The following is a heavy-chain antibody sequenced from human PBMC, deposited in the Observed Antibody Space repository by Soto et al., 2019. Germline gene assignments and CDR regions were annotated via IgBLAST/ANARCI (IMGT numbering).Heavy chain of an antibody. V-gene: IGHV1-18*01. D-gene: IGHD6-13*01. CDR1: GYTFSTYP. CDR2: ISTYNGKT. CDR3: ARDRVEAALGTFDQ. Sequence: ASVKVSCKTSGYTFSTYPISWVRQAPGQGLEWVGWISTYNGKTNYGQKFQGRVTITTDTSTSTAYMDLRNLRSDDTAVYYCARDRVEAALGTFDQWGQGTPVTVSS. J-gene: IGHJ4*02.